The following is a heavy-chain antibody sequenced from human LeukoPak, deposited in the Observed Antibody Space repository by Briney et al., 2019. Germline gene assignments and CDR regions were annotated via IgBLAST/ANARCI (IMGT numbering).Heavy chain of an antibody. CDR2: ISGSGGRI. Sequence: GGSLRLSCAASGFTFSRYSMSWVRQAPGKGLEWVSSISGSGGRIDYADSVKGRFTISRDNSKNTLSLQMNSLTAEDTAVYYCATNPRLEGWIYFDSWGQGILVTVSS. J-gene: IGHJ4*02. V-gene: IGHV3-23*01. CDR1: GFTFSRYS. D-gene: IGHD1-1*01. CDR3: ATNPRLEGWIYFDS.